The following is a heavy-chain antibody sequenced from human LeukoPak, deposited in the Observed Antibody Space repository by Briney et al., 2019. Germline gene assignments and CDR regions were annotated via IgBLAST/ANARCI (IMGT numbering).Heavy chain of an antibody. D-gene: IGHD4-23*01. V-gene: IGHV3-7*01. CDR2: IKEDGSEG. CDR3: ARKTVVGSYFDY. J-gene: IGHJ4*02. Sequence: GGSLRLSCAASGFTFSNYWMCWFRQAPGKGLEWVAKIKEDGSEGYYVDSVRGRFTISRDNAKNSLYLQMNSLEADDTAVYYCARKTVVGSYFDYWGQGTPVTVSS. CDR1: GFTFSNYW.